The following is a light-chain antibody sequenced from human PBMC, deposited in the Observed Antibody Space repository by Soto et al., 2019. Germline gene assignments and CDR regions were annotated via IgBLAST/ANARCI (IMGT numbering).Light chain of an antibody. Sequence: EIALTQSPGTLSFSPGERATLSCRASQSVTSRLAWYQHKPGQAPRLLISGASSRATGTPDRFSGSGSGTDFTLTISRLEPEDFALYYCQHYGASPITFGQGTRLEMK. V-gene: IGKV3-20*01. CDR3: QHYGASPIT. J-gene: IGKJ5*01. CDR1: QSVTSR. CDR2: GAS.